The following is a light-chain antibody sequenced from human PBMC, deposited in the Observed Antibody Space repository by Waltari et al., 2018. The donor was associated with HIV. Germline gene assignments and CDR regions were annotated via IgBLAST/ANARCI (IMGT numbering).Light chain of an antibody. V-gene: IGLV3-1*01. CDR3: QAWDSSTVV. CDR2: QDT. CDR1: KLGDKF. J-gene: IGLJ3*02. Sequence: SYELTQPPSVSVSPGQTASITCSGDKLGDKFACWYQQKPGQSPVLVIDQDTKRPSGFPWRFSAFTAGNTATLTISGTQAMDEADYYCQAWDSSTVVFGGGTKLTVL.